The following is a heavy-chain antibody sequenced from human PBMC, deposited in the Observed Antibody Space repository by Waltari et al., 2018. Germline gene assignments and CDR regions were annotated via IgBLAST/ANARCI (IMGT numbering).Heavy chain of an antibody. CDR3: ARLMLSHPENGMDV. V-gene: IGHV3-74*01. CDR1: GFAFSNYW. Sequence: EVQLVESGGGFFQPGGSLSLSCEASGFAFSNYWIHWVRQAPGRGRGWVSRISGDGTSISNAESVGGRFSISRDNYKNTVYLQIHSLRAEDTAVFYCARLMLSHPENGMDVWGQGTSVTVS. CDR2: ISGDGTSI. J-gene: IGHJ6*02. D-gene: IGHD3-10*02.